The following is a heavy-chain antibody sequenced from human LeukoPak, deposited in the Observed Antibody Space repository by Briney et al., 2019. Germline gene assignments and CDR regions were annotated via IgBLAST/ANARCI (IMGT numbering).Heavy chain of an antibody. V-gene: IGHV3-74*01. Sequence: GGSLRLSCAASGFTFSDTWIHWVRQAPGEGLVWVSRIRNDGSDTRYAESVKGRFTISRDNAKNTLYLQMNSLRAEDTAVYYCARDWFHAIDYWGQGTLVTVSS. CDR2: IRNDGSDT. J-gene: IGHJ4*02. CDR3: ARDWFHAIDY. CDR1: GFTFSDTW. D-gene: IGHD2/OR15-2a*01.